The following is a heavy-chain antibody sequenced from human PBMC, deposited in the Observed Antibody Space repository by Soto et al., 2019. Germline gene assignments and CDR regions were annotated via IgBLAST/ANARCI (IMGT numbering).Heavy chain of an antibody. CDR2: ISYDGSNK. V-gene: IGHV3-30*18. Sequence: QVQLVESGGGVVQPGRSLRLSCAASGFTFSGYGMHWVRHAPGKGLEWVAVISYDGSNKYYADSVKGRFTISRDNSKNTLYLQMNSLRAEDTAVYYCAKDGRVPLFYFFDYWGQGTLVTVSS. J-gene: IGHJ4*02. CDR3: AKDGRVPLFYFFDY. CDR1: GFTFSGYG. D-gene: IGHD3-9*01.